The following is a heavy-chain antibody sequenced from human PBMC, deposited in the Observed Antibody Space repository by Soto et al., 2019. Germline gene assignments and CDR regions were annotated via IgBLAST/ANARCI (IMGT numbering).Heavy chain of an antibody. CDR3: AREPYYDFWSGYYRLENYYYYGMDV. CDR2: ISYDGSNK. J-gene: IGHJ6*02. Sequence: VQLVESGGGLVQPGGSLRLSCAASGFTFSSYAMHWVRQAPGKGLEWVAVISYDGSNKYYADSVKGRFTISRDNSKNTLYLQMNSLRAEDTAVYYCAREPYYDFWSGYYRLENYYYYGMDVWGQGTTVTVSS. D-gene: IGHD3-3*01. V-gene: IGHV3-30-3*01. CDR1: GFTFSSYA.